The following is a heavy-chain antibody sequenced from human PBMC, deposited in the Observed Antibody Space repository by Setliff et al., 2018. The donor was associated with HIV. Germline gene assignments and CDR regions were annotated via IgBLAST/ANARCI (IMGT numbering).Heavy chain of an antibody. CDR3: GKEHNTGWPNLDS. CDR1: GFAFDKFT. V-gene: IGHV3-43*01. D-gene: IGHD6-19*01. Sequence: GSLRLSCAASGFAFDKFTMHWVRQRPGKGLEWVSLCGRKGVTTYYAKSVEARFTISRDNRKKSLYLQINALKTEDTALYYCGKEHNTGWPNLDSWGQGTLVTVSS. J-gene: IGHJ4*02. CDR2: CGRKGVTT.